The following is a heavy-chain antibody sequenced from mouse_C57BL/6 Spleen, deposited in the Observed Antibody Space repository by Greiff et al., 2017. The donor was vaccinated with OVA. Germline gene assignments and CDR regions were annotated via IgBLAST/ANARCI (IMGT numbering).Heavy chain of an antibody. D-gene: IGHD1-1*01. CDR2: IDPSDSET. CDR3: ARYPYYDGSSPGYFDV. Sequence: QVQLQQPGAELVRPGSSVKLSCKASGYTFTSYWMHWVQQRPIQGLEWIGNIDPSDSETHYNQKFKDKATLTVDKSSSTAYMQLSSLTSEDSAVYYFARYPYYDGSSPGYFDVWGTGTTVTVSS. J-gene: IGHJ1*03. V-gene: IGHV1-52*01. CDR1: GYTFTSYW.